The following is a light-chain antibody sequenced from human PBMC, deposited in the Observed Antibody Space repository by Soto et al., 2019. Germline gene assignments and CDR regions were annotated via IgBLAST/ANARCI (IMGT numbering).Light chain of an antibody. CDR1: QSVSSSY. J-gene: IGKJ1*01. Sequence: EIVLTQSPGTLSLSPGERATLSCRASQSVSSSYLAWYQQKPGQAPRLLIYDVSNRATGIPARFSGSGSGTDFTLTISSLEPEDFAVYYCQQRSNWPWTFGQGTKVDIK. V-gene: IGKV3D-20*02. CDR3: QQRSNWPWT. CDR2: DVS.